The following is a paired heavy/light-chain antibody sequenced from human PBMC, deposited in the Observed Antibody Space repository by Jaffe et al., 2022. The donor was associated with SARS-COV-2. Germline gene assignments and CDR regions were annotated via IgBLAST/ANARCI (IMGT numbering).Heavy chain of an antibody. CDR1: SYIFSTFA. J-gene: IGHJ6*03. V-gene: IGHV3-48*01. Sequence: EMQLVESGGALVQPGGSLRLSCAASSYIFSTFAINWVRQAPGKGLEWVSYISSTSDNMYYADSVKGRFTISRDNAKKLVHLEMHSLRAEDTAVYYCARERHQLVPPRRHFHTYMDVWGNGTAVTVSS. D-gene: IGHD6-13*01. CDR3: ARERHQLVPPRRHFHTYMDV. CDR2: ISSTSDNM.
Light chain of an antibody. CDR1: QSVSSY. V-gene: IGKV3-11*01. CDR2: DAS. CDR3: QQRGNWPLT. J-gene: IGKJ4*01. Sequence: EIVLTQSPATLSLSPGEKATLSCRASQSVSSYLSWYQQKPGQAPRLLIYDASNRATGIPARFSGSGSGTDFTLTISSLEPEDFAVYYCQQRGNWPLTFGGGTKVEIK.